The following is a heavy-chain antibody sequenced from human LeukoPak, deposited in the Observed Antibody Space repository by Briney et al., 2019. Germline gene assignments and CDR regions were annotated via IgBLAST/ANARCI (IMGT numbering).Heavy chain of an antibody. D-gene: IGHD4-23*01. V-gene: IGHV6-1*01. CDR3: GRAEYGGNYYYYGMDV. J-gene: IGHJ6*02. CDR2: TYYGSKWYT. Sequence: SQTLSLTCAISGDSVSTNSASWNWIRQFPSRGLEWLGRTYYGSKWYTDYATSVKSRITIRSDTSKNQFSLHLNSVTPEDTAVYYCGRAEYGGNYYYYGMDVWGQGTTVTVSS. CDR1: GDSVSTNSAS.